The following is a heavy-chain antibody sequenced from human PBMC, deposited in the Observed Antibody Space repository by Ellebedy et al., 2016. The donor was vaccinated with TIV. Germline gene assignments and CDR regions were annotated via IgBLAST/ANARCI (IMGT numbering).Heavy chain of an antibody. CDR3: ARRGSYGDYAVQVNSWFDP. D-gene: IGHD4-17*01. J-gene: IGHJ5*02. CDR1: GFSFRSYW. Sequence: GESLKISCAASGFSFRSYWMSWVRQAPGKGLEWVANIYQDGSVQYYVDSVKGRFTISRDNANKSLFLQMNSLRVEETAVYYCARRGSYGDYAVQVNSWFDPWGQGTLVTVSS. CDR2: IYQDGSVQ. V-gene: IGHV3-7*01.